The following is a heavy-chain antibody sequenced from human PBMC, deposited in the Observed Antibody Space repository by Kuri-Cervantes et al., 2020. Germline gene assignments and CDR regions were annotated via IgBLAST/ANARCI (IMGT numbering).Heavy chain of an antibody. J-gene: IGHJ6*03. D-gene: IGHD2-2*01. V-gene: IGHV4-34*01. CDR3: ARRCPFEGVVVPAAKYYYYYYMDV. CDR2: INHSGST. CDR1: GGSFSDYF. Sequence: SQTLSLTCAVFGGSFSDYFWTWIRQTPGMGLEWIGEINHSGSTNYNPSLKSRVTISVDTSKNQFSLKLSSVTAADTAVYYCARRCPFEGVVVPAAKYYYYYYMDVWGKGTTVTVSS.